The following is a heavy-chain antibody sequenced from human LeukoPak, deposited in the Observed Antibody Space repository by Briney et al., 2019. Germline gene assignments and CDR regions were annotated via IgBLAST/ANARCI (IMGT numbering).Heavy chain of an antibody. Sequence: PGGSLRLSCAASGFTFSNYAIHWVRQAPGKGLEWEAFIGYDGSNKDYADSVKGRFTISSDNSRTTLYMQMNSLRAEDTAVYYCVKWTSNGDAFDIWGQGTMVTVSS. V-gene: IGHV3-30*02. CDR3: VKWTSNGDAFDI. CDR1: GFTFSNYA. D-gene: IGHD2-8*01. CDR2: IGYDGSNK. J-gene: IGHJ3*02.